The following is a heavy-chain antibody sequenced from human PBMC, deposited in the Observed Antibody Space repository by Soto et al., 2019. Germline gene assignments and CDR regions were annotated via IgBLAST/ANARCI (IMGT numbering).Heavy chain of an antibody. J-gene: IGHJ4*02. D-gene: IGHD3-22*01. CDR1: GGSISSGGYY. V-gene: IGHV4-31*03. Sequence: QVQLQESGPGLVKPSQTLSLTCTVSGGSISSGGYYWSWIRQHPGKGLEWIGYIYYSGSTYYNPSLKSRVTISVDTSKNQCSLKLSSVTAADTAVYYCARVRGGKWLPHRPFDYWGQGTLVTVSS. CDR3: ARVRGGKWLPHRPFDY. CDR2: IYYSGST.